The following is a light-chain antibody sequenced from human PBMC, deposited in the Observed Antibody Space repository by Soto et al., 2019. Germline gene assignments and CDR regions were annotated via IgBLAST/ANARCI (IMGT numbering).Light chain of an antibody. J-gene: IGKJ1*01. V-gene: IGKV3-15*01. CDR1: QSVSSN. Sequence: EIVMTQSPATLSVSPGERATLSCRASQSVSSNLAWYQQKPGQAPRLLIYGASTRATGIPARFSGSGSGTEFTLTICSLQSEDFAVYYSQQYNNWPPETFGQGTKVEIK. CDR3: QQYNNWPPET. CDR2: GAS.